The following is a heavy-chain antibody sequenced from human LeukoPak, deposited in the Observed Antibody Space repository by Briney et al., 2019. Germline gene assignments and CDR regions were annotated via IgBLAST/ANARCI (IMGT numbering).Heavy chain of an antibody. CDR1: GGSISSGGYY. D-gene: IGHD2-2*02. J-gene: IGHJ2*01. CDR2: IYYSGST. V-gene: IGHV4-31*03. Sequence: SETLSLTCTVSGGSISSGGYYWSWIRQHPGTGLEWIGYIYYSGSTYYNPSLKSRVTISVDTSKNQFSLKLSSVTAADTAVYYCARDRCSSTSCYTLGWYFDLWGRGTLVTVSS. CDR3: ARDRCSSTSCYTLGWYFDL.